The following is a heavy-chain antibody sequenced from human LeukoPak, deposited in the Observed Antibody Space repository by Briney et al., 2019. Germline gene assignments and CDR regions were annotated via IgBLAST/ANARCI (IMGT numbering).Heavy chain of an antibody. J-gene: IGHJ4*02. Sequence: PGGSLRLSCAASGFTFSSYGMYWVRQAPGKGLEWVAFTRYDGSNKYYADSVKGRFTISRDNSKNTLYLQMNSLRAEDTAVYYCARDGEGDYYDSSGYLYYFGYWGQGTLVTVSS. CDR1: GFTFSSYG. CDR2: TRYDGSNK. D-gene: IGHD3-22*01. CDR3: ARDGEGDYYDSSGYLYYFGY. V-gene: IGHV3-30*02.